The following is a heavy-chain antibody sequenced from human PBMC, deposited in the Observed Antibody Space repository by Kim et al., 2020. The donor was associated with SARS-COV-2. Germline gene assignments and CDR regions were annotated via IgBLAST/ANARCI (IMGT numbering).Heavy chain of an antibody. J-gene: IGHJ6*02. V-gene: IGHV1-46*01. D-gene: IGHD3-10*01. CDR1: GYTFTSYY. CDR3: ASSYYYGSGSYLGPYYGMDV. Sequence: ASVKVSCKASGYTFTSYYMHWVRQAPGQGLEWMGIINPSGGSTSYAQKFQGRVTMTRDTSTSTVYMELSSLRSEDTAVYYCASSYYYGSGSYLGPYYGMDVWGQGTTVTVSS. CDR2: INPSGGST.